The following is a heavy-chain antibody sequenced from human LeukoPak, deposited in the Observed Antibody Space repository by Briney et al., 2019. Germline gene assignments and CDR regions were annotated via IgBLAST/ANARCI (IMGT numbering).Heavy chain of an antibody. CDR2: IYTSGST. J-gene: IGHJ6*03. Sequence: SETLSLTCTVSGGSISSGSYYWSWIRQPAGKGLEWIGRIYTSGSTNYNPSLKSRVTISVDTSKNQFSLKLSSVTAADTAVYYCARVSDSYYGLGSYLLDMDVWGKGTTVTISS. CDR1: GGSISSGSYY. V-gene: IGHV4-61*02. CDR3: ARVSDSYYGLGSYLLDMDV. D-gene: IGHD3-10*01.